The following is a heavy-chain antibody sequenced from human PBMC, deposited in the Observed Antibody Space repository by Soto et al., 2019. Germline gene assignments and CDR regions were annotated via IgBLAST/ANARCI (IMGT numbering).Heavy chain of an antibody. CDR1: GGDLTNSG. CDR2: IFPLLAMV. Sequence: QVHLVQSGAEMKKPGSSVKVSCKVSGGDLTNSGISWVRQAPGQGLEWMGGIFPLLAMVDYSQKFQGRVTITADESTNTAYMDLGSLKSDATAAYYCAKGAAASFKSWGQGTLVIVSS. J-gene: IGHJ5*02. V-gene: IGHV1-69*04. CDR3: AKGAAASFKS. D-gene: IGHD6-13*01.